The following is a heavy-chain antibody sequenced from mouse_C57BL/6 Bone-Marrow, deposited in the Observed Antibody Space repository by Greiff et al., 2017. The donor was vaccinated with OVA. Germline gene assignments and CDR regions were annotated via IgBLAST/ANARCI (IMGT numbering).Heavy chain of an antibody. CDR1: GFTFSSYG. V-gene: IGHV5-6*01. D-gene: IGHD1-1*01. CDR3: ASFYYYGSLYWYFDV. J-gene: IGHJ1*03. Sequence: EVMLVESGGDLVKPGGSLKLSCAASGFTFSSYGMSWVRQTPDKRLEWVATISSGGSYTYYPDSVKGRFTISRDNAKNTLYLQMSSLKSEDTAMYYCASFYYYGSLYWYFDVWGTGTTVTVSS. CDR2: ISSGGSYT.